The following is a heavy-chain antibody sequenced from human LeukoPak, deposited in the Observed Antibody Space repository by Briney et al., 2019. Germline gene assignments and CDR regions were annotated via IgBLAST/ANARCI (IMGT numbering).Heavy chain of an antibody. D-gene: IGHD4-17*01. J-gene: IGHJ4*02. V-gene: IGHV3-23*01. CDR2: IGGSGGAT. CDR1: GFTFSSFA. Sequence: GGSLRLSCTTSGFTFSSFAMTWVRQAPGKGLDWVSAIGGSGGATYYGKSVKGRFIISRDNSKNTLYLQMNSLRAEDTAVYYCAKDLGYDYGDDLDYWGQGTLVTVSS. CDR3: AKDLGYDYGDDLDY.